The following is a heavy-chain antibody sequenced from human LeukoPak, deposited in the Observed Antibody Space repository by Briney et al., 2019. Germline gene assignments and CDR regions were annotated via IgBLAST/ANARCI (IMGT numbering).Heavy chain of an antibody. CDR3: AIIPYHFRGSYFRLDS. D-gene: IGHD3-3*01. J-gene: IGHJ4*02. CDR2: ISASGKSV. Sequence: GGSPRLSCTASGSSFSDYKMNWVRQAPGKGLEWVSSISASGKSVYYADPVKGRFTISRDNAKNSLFLQMNSLRGEDTAVYFCAIIPYHFRGSYFRLDSWGQGTLVTVSS. CDR1: GSSFSDYK. V-gene: IGHV3-21*01.